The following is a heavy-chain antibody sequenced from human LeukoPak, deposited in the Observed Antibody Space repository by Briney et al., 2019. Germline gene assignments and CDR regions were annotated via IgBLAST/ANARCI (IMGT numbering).Heavy chain of an antibody. CDR3: ARHSVTAMRFGFDY. CDR2: IFYIGTT. CDR1: GGSISSVRYY. Sequence: SETLSLTCTVSGGSISSVRYYWGWIRQPPGKGLEWIGTIFYIGTTYYNPSLKSRVTISVDRSKNHFSLELTSVTAADTAVYYCARHSVTAMRFGFDYWGQGTLVTVSS. D-gene: IGHD2-21*02. V-gene: IGHV4-39*01. J-gene: IGHJ4*02.